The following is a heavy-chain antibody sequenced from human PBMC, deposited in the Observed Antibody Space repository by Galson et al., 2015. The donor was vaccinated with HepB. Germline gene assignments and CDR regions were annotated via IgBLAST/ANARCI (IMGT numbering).Heavy chain of an antibody. CDR1: GDSVFSNSAA. V-gene: IGHV6-1*01. CDR3: AKGGARDSSSAYFDY. Sequence: CAISGDSVFSNSAAWNWIRQSPSRGLEWLGRTYYRSTWFSDYAVSVRGRITINSDTSKNQFSLQLNSVTPEDTAVYYCAKGGARDSSSAYFDYWGQGTRGTVSS. J-gene: IGHJ4*02. D-gene: IGHD6-6*01. CDR2: TYYRSTWFS.